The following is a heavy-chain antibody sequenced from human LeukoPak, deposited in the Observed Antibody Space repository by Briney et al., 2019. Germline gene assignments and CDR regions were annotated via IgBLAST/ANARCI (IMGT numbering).Heavy chain of an antibody. CDR2: ISSNGGST. J-gene: IGHJ4*02. CDR1: GFTFSSYA. V-gene: IGHV3-64*01. Sequence: GGSLRLSCAASGFTFSSYAMSWVRQAPGKGLEWVSAISSNGGSTYYANSVKGRFTISRDNSKNTLYLQMGSLRAEDMAVYYCARESGSYFRLFDYWGQGTLVTVSS. D-gene: IGHD1-26*01. CDR3: ARESGSYFRLFDY.